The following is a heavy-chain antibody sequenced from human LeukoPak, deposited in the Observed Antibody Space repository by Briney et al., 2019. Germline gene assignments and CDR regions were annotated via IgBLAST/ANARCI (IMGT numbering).Heavy chain of an antibody. J-gene: IGHJ3*02. V-gene: IGHV3-21*01. D-gene: IGHD3-9*01. CDR2: ISSSSSYI. CDR3: ARASSKQLAGYLPDGFDI. Sequence: GGSLRLSCAASGFTFSSYSMNWVRQAPGKGLEWVSSISSSSSYIYYADSVKGRVTISRDNAKNSLSLQMNSLRADDAAVYYCARASSKQLAGYLPDGFDIWGQGTMVTVSS. CDR1: GFTFSSYS.